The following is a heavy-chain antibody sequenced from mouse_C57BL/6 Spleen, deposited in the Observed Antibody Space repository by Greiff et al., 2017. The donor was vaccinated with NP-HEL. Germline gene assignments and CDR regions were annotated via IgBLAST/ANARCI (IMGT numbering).Heavy chain of an antibody. CDR1: GFNFSDYY. V-gene: IGHV5-16*01. J-gene: IGHJ4*01. D-gene: IGHD2-5*01. CDR2: INYDGSST. Sequence: EVQLVESEGGLVQPGSSMKLSCTASGFNFSDYYMAWVRQVPEKGLEWVANINYDGSSTYYLASLKSRFIISRDNAKNILYLQMSSLKSEDTATYCCARDAYSNYDYAMDYWGQGTSVTVSS. CDR3: ARDAYSNYDYAMDY.